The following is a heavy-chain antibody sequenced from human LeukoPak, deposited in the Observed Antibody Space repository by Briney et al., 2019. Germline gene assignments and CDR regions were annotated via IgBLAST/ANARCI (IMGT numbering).Heavy chain of an antibody. CDR3: AKDSGSSWYPINYYYYYMDV. CDR1: GFTFSSYG. Sequence: GGSLRLSCAASGFTFSSYGMHWVRQAPGKGLEWVAFIRYDGSNKYYADSVKGRFTISRDNSKNTLYLQMNSLRAEDTAVYYCAKDSGSSWYPINYYYYYMDVWGKGTTVTISS. J-gene: IGHJ6*03. D-gene: IGHD6-13*01. CDR2: IRYDGSNK. V-gene: IGHV3-30*02.